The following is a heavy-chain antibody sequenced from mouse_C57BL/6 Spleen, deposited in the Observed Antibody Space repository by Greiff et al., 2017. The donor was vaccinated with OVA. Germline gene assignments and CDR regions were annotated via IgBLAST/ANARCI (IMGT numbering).Heavy chain of an antibody. Sequence: QVQLQQPGAELVRPGSSVKLSCKASGYTFTSYWMHWVKQRPIQGLEWIGNIDPSDSETHYNQKFKDKATLTVDKSSSTAYMQLSSLTSEDSAVYYCARSLGLIYAMDYWGQGTSVTVSS. D-gene: IGHD2-4*01. CDR1: GYTFTSYW. J-gene: IGHJ4*01. CDR2: IDPSDSET. CDR3: ARSLGLIYAMDY. V-gene: IGHV1-52*01.